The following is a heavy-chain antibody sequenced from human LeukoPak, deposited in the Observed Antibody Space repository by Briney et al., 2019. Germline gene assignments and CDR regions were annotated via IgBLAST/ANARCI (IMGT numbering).Heavy chain of an antibody. CDR2: IYAGGST. CDR3: AKLWGWRTHIDS. Sequence: GGSLRLSCTASELFVSDSYMTWVRQAPGKGLEWVSIIYAGGSTYYTDSVKGRFTISRDNSNNTVYLQMNSLKIEDTAVYYCAKLWGWRTHIDSWGQGTVVTVSS. J-gene: IGHJ4*02. V-gene: IGHV3-66*02. CDR1: ELFVSDSY. D-gene: IGHD3-3*01.